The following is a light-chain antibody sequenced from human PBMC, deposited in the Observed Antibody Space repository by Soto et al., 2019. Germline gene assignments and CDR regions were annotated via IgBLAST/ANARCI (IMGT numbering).Light chain of an antibody. J-gene: IGKJ1*01. Sequence: DIQMTQSPSSLSASVGDRVIITCRASQSISSWLAWYQQKPGKAPNLLIYKASSLESGVPSRFSGSASRTEFTLTISSLQPDDFATYYCQQYNSYSRAFGQGTKVDIK. V-gene: IGKV1-5*03. CDR2: KAS. CDR3: QQYNSYSRA. CDR1: QSISSW.